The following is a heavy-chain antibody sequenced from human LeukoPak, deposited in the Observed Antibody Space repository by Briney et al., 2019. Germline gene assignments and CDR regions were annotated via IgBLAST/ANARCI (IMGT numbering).Heavy chain of an antibody. Sequence: PSETLSLTCTVSGGSISSSSYYWGWIRQPPGKGLEWIGSIYYSGSTYYNPFLKSRVTISVDTSKNQFSLKLSSVTAADTAVYYCARDLLYSSPGFDYWGQGTLVTVSS. CDR1: GGSISSSSYY. D-gene: IGHD6-13*01. CDR3: ARDLLYSSPGFDY. J-gene: IGHJ4*02. CDR2: IYYSGST. V-gene: IGHV4-39*07.